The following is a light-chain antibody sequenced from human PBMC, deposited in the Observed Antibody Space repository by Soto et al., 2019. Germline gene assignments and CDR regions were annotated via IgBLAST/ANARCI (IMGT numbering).Light chain of an antibody. Sequence: DIQMTQSPSSLSASVGDRVTITCRASQSISSYLNWYQQKPGKAPKLLIYAASSLQSGVPSRFSGRGSGTDFHPTISRLQPGDFATYHCQQSYSTPRTFGQGTKVEIK. CDR1: QSISSY. CDR3: QQSYSTPRT. V-gene: IGKV1-39*01. CDR2: AAS. J-gene: IGKJ1*01.